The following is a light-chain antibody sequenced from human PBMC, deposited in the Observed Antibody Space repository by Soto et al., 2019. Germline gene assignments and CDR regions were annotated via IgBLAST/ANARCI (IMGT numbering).Light chain of an antibody. J-gene: IGLJ1*01. CDR1: SSDVGGYNY. V-gene: IGLV2-14*01. CDR3: CSYTTISTLV. Sequence: QSVLPQPASVSGSPGESITMYCTGTSSDVGGYNYVSWYQQHPGKAPKLMIYDVNNRPSGVSTRFSGSKSGNTASLTISGLQAEDEADYYCCSYTTISTLVFGTGTKVTVL. CDR2: DVN.